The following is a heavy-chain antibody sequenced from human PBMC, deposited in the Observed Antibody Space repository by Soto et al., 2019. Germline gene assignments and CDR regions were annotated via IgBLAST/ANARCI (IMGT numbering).Heavy chain of an antibody. J-gene: IGHJ4*02. CDR2: ISGSGDST. D-gene: IGHD3-10*01. Sequence: EVQLLESGGGLVQPGGSLRLSCAASGFTFCNYAMSWVRQAPGKGLEWVSAISGSGDSTYYADSVKGRFTISRDKANDTLYRQMYSLRAEHTVSEYWAKDGEAFLFCYWGPGNLVTVPS. CDR3: AKDGEAFLFCY. V-gene: IGHV3-23*01. CDR1: GFTFCNYA.